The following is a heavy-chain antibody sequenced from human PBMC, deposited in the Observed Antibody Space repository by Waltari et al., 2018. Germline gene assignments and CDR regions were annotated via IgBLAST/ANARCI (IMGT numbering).Heavy chain of an antibody. Sequence: EVQLVESGGGLVQPGGSLKLSCAASGVTFSGYTLHWARQASGRGLGWVGRIRKKANSYATGYAVSVKGRFTISRDDSKNTAYLEMNSLKTEDTAVYYCSTMGETSGYWGQGTLVTVSS. V-gene: IGHV3-73*02. J-gene: IGHJ4*02. CDR3: STMGETSGY. D-gene: IGHD3-16*01. CDR1: GVTFSGYT. CDR2: IRKKANSYAT.